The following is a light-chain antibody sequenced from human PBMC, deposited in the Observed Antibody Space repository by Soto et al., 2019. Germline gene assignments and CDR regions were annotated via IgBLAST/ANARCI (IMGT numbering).Light chain of an antibody. J-gene: IGLJ1*01. V-gene: IGLV2-23*02. Sequence: SALPQPASVSGSPGQSITISCTGTSSDVGSYNLVSRYQQHPGKAPKLMIYEVSKRPSGVSNRFSGSKSGNTASLTISGLQAEDEADYYCCSYAGSSTYVFGTGTKVTVL. CDR2: EVS. CDR1: SSDVGSYNL. CDR3: CSYAGSSTYV.